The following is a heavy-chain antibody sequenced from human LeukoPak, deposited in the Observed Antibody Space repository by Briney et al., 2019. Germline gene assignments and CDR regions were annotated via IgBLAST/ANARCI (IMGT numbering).Heavy chain of an antibody. CDR3: ARAIEYSSSRPLDY. CDR2: IIPIFGTA. J-gene: IGHJ4*02. CDR1: GGTFSSYA. V-gene: IGHV1-69*06. Sequence: ASVKVSCKASGGTFSSYAISWVRQAPGQGLEWMGGIIPIFGTANYAQKFQGRVTITADKSTSTAYMELSSLRSEDTAVYYCARAIEYSSSRPLDYWGQGALVTVSS. D-gene: IGHD6-6*01.